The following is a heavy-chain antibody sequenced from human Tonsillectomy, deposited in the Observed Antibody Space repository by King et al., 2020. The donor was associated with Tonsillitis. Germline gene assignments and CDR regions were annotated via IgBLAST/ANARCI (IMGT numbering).Heavy chain of an antibody. D-gene: IGHD1-14*01. CDR1: GFYFRKYA. V-gene: IGHV3-23*04. CDR3: ARDGPMSATVPYYFDF. CDR2: VSGDGDRT. J-gene: IGHJ4*02. Sequence: VQLVESGGGLVQPGGSLRLSCAASGFYFRKYAMNWVRQAPGKGLEWVSFVSGDGDRTFYADAVKGRATISRDNSQNSLFLELRSLRVEDTAIYFCARDGPMSATVPYYFDFWGQGTPGSVSS.